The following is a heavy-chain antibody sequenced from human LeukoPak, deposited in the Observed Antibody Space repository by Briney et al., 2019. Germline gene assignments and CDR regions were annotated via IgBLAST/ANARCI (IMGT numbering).Heavy chain of an antibody. D-gene: IGHD2-21*02. Sequence: PSETLSLTCAVSGGSISSGDYSWSWVPQPPGKGLEWIGYIYHTGGTFYNPSLKSRVTMSADRSKNQLSLKLSSVTAADTAVYYCARDHSVTGYWYFDLWGRGTLVTVSS. CDR2: IYHTGGT. V-gene: IGHV4-30-2*01. J-gene: IGHJ2*01. CDR1: GGSISSGDYS. CDR3: ARDHSVTGYWYFDL.